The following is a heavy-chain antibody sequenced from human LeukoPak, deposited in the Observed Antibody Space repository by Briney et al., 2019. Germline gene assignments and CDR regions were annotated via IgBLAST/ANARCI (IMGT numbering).Heavy chain of an antibody. CDR3: ARLDRTTVFDY. CDR2: IYYSGST. J-gene: IGHJ4*02. CDR1: GGSISSGDYY. Sequence: SETLSLTCTVSGGSISSGDYYWSWIRQPPGKGLEWIGYIYYSGSTYYNPSLKSRVTISVDTSKNQFSLKLSSVTAADTAVYYCARLDRTTVFDYWDQGTLVTVSS. V-gene: IGHV4-30-4*08. D-gene: IGHD2-2*01.